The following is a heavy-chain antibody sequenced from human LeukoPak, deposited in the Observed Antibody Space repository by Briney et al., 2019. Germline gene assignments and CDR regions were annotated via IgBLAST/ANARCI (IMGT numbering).Heavy chain of an antibody. V-gene: IGHV3-23*01. D-gene: IGHD3-10*01. J-gene: IGHJ4*02. CDR3: AKDPYYGSGSYYDY. CDR1: GFTFSSYA. CDR2: ISGSGGST. Sequence: PGGSLRLSCAASGFTFSSYAMSWVRQAPGKGLEWVSAISGSGGSTYYADSVKGRFTISRDNSKNTLYLQMNSLRAEDTAVYYCAKDPYYGSGSYYDYWGQGTLVTVSP.